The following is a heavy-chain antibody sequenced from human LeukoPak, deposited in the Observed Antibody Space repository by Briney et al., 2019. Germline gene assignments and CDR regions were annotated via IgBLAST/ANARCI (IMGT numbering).Heavy chain of an antibody. CDR1: GGSISSYY. J-gene: IGHJ6*03. CDR2: IYYSGST. CDR3: ARVAGNYYYYYMDV. Sequence: SETLSLTCTVSGGSISSYYWSWIRQPPGKGLEWIGYIYYSGSTNYNPSLKSRVTISVGTSKNQFSLKLSSVTAADTAVYYCARVAGNYYYYYMDVWGKGTTVTISS. V-gene: IGHV4-59*01. D-gene: IGHD6-19*01.